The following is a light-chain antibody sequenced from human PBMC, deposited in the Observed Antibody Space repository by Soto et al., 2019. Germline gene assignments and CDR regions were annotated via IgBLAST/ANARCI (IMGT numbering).Light chain of an antibody. CDR3: QQRSNWPPLFA. J-gene: IGKJ3*01. V-gene: IGKV3-11*01. CDR2: DAS. Sequence: EIVLTQSPATLSLSPGERATLSCRASQSVSSYLAWYQQKPGQAPRLLIYDASNRATGIPARFSGSGSGTDFTLTISSLEPEDFAVYYCQQRSNWPPLFAFGPGTKVHIK. CDR1: QSVSSY.